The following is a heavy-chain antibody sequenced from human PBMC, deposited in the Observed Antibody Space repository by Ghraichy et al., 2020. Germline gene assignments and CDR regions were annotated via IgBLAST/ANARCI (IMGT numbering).Heavy chain of an antibody. Sequence: GGSLRLSCAASGFTFSSYSMNWVRQAPGKGLEWVSYISSSSSTIYYADSVKGRLTISRDNATDSLYLQMNSLRDEDTAVYYCAREVDTAMVGAFDIWGQGTMVTVSS. CDR1: GFTFSSYS. CDR3: AREVDTAMVGAFDI. D-gene: IGHD5-18*01. CDR2: ISSSSSTI. V-gene: IGHV3-48*02. J-gene: IGHJ3*02.